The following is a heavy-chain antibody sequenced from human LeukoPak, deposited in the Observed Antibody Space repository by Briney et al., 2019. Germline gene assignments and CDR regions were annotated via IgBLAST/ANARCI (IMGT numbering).Heavy chain of an antibody. CDR2: IYSGGST. V-gene: IGHV3-53*05. CDR3: ARGATVVTADY. J-gene: IGHJ4*02. D-gene: IGHD4-23*01. Sequence: GGSLRLSCAVSGFTVSSNYMNWVRQAPGKGLEWVSVIYSGGSTYYADSVKGRFTISRDNSKNTLYLQMNSLRAEDTAVYYCARGATVVTADYWGQGTLVTVSS. CDR1: GFTVSSNY.